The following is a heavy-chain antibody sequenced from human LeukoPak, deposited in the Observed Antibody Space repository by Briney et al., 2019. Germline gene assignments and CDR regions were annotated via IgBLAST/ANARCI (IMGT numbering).Heavy chain of an antibody. D-gene: IGHD6-19*01. CDR2: IKSKSDGETT. CDR1: GFTVDYIW. CDR3: TRVRPYDSGCFDC. Sequence: GGSETLVWAASGFTVDYIWMGWARQARGGWREWVGRIKSKSDGETTDYAAHVKGKFTLSRDHSQNTLDLQMNSLKIQDTAVHYCTRVRPYDSGCFDCWGQGTLLTVSS. J-gene: IGHJ4*02. V-gene: IGHV3-15*01.